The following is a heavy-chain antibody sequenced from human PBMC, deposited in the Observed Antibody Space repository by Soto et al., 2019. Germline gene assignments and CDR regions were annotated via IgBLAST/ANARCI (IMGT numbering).Heavy chain of an antibody. D-gene: IGHD6-6*01. Sequence: GGAPRLSCGAPGFTLSSHALSWGRPAPGKGLEWVSAISASGLTTYYADSVKGRFTISRDNSMNTLYLQMNSLRAEDTAVFYCAKMVIGVATRPSIDYWGQGTLVTVSS. J-gene: IGHJ4*02. V-gene: IGHV3-23*01. CDR1: GFTLSSHA. CDR3: AKMVIGVATRPSIDY. CDR2: ISASGLTT.